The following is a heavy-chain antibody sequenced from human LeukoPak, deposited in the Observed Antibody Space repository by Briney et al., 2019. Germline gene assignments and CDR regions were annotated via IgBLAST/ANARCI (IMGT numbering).Heavy chain of an antibody. CDR2: ISGGGRA. CDR1: GXTFSSYA. J-gene: IGHJ6*02. V-gene: IGHV3-23*01. Sequence: GGSLRLSCAASGXTFSSYAISWVRQAPGKGRDWVSAISGGGRAYYADPVKGRFTISRDNSKNTLYLQMNSLRAEDTAVYYCAKDPTDNYGDYSFYYYYGMDVWGQGTTVTVSS. CDR3: AKDPTDNYGDYSFYYYYGMDV. D-gene: IGHD4-17*01.